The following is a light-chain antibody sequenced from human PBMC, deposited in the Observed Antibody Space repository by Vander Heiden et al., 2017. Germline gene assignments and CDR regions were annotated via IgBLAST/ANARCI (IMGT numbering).Light chain of an antibody. CDR2: AAS. V-gene: IGKV1-12*01. J-gene: IGKJ1*01. Sequence: DIQMTHSPSSVSASVGDTVTITCRASQDIRNWLAWYQQKPGKAPSLLISAASSLQRGVPSRFSGSGSGTDFTLTISSLQPEDFATYFCQQANYFPRTFGQGTKVEI. CDR1: QDIRNW. CDR3: QQANYFPRT.